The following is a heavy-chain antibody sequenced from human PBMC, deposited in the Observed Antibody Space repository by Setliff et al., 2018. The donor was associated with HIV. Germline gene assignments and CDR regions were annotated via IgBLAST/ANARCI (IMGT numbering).Heavy chain of an antibody. CDR2: IWNDGSNK. D-gene: IGHD3-10*01. V-gene: IGHV3-30*02. CDR1: GFTFRTYG. CDR3: AKDPGEGGWYFDL. Sequence: PGGSLRLSCAASGFTFRTYGMHWVRQAPGKGLEWVAFIWNDGSNKYYADSLKGRFTISRDNSKNTLHLQMNSLRPDDSAIYYCAKDPGEGGWYFDLWGRGTLVTVSS. J-gene: IGHJ2*01.